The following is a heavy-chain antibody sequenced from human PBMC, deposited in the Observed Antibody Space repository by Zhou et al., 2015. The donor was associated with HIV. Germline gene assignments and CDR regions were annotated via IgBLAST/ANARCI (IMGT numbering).Heavy chain of an antibody. D-gene: IGHD3-22*01. CDR2: IVPVLGTT. V-gene: IGHV1-69*01. CDR1: GGAFSDYS. CDR3: AYYYDSSGRFDY. Sequence: QVQLVQSGAEVKKPGSSVTVSCKASGGAFSDYSITWLRQAPGQGPEWMGAIVPVLGTTNYAQKFQGRVTITADESTRTAYMELNSLRSEDTAVYYCAYYYDSSGRFDYWGQGTLVTVSS. J-gene: IGHJ4*02.